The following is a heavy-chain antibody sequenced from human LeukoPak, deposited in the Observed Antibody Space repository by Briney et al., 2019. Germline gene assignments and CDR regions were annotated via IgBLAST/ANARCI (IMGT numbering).Heavy chain of an antibody. CDR3: VVVSYCGGDCYDY. CDR1: GFTFSSYA. J-gene: IGHJ4*02. Sequence: PGGSLRLSCAGSGFTFSSYAMSWVRQAPGKGLEWVSAISGSGGRTYYADSVRGRFTISRDNSKNTVYVQMNSLRAEDTAVYFCVVVSYCGGDCYDYWGQGTLATVSS. D-gene: IGHD2-21*01. CDR2: ISGSGGRT. V-gene: IGHV3-23*01.